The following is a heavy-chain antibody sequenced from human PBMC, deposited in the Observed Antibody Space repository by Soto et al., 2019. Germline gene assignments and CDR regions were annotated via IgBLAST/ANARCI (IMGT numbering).Heavy chain of an antibody. CDR3: ARGFLEWLLSEYYYYYGMDV. J-gene: IGHJ6*02. CDR2: INHSGST. Sequence: SETLSLTCAVYGGSFSGYYWSWIRQPPGKGLEWIGEINHSGSTNYNPSLKSRVTISVDTSKNQFSLKLSSVTAADTAVYYCARGFLEWLLSEYYYYYGMDVRGQGTTVTVSS. D-gene: IGHD3-3*01. CDR1: GGSFSGYY. V-gene: IGHV4-34*01.